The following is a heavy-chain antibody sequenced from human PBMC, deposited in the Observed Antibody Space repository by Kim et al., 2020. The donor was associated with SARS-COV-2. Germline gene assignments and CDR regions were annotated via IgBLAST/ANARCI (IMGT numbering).Heavy chain of an antibody. D-gene: IGHD6-19*01. V-gene: IGHV4-31*02. CDR3: ARRGYSSGWYQGYFDY. Sequence: LRSRVTISVDTSQTQFSLKLSSVTAADTAVYYCARRGYSSGWYQGYFDYWGQGTLVTVSS. J-gene: IGHJ4*02.